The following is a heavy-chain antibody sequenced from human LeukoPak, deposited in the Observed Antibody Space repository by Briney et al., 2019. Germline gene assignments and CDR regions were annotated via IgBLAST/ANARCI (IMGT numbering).Heavy chain of an antibody. D-gene: IGHD6-19*01. CDR2: IYSGGST. V-gene: IGHV3-53*01. CDR1: GFTVSSNY. J-gene: IGHJ5*02. Sequence: PGGSLRLSCAASGFTVSSNYMSWVRQAPGKGLEWVSVIYSGGSTYYADSVKGRFTISRDNSKNTLYLQMNSLRAEDTAVYYCAKDSALYSSGWSNWFDPWGQGTLVTVSS. CDR3: AKDSALYSSGWSNWFDP.